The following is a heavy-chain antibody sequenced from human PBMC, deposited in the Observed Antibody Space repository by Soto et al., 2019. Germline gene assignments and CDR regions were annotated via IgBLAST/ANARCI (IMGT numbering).Heavy chain of an antibody. D-gene: IGHD3-22*01. CDR3: AKDSSYYYDSSGYYYSVSYFDY. CDR1: GFTFSSYG. CDR2: ISYDGSNK. Sequence: GGALRLSCAASGFTFSSYGMHWVRQAPGKGLEWVAVISYDGSNKYYADSVKGRFTISRDNSKNTLYLQMNSLRAEDTAVYYCAKDSSYYYDSSGYYYSVSYFDYWGQGTLVTVSS. V-gene: IGHV3-30*18. J-gene: IGHJ4*02.